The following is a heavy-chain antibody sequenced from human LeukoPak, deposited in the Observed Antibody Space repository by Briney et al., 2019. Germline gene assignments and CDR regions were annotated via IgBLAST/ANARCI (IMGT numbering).Heavy chain of an antibody. D-gene: IGHD4-17*01. CDR3: ARDLEDYGDSVDY. V-gene: IGHV1-69*13. J-gene: IGHJ4*02. Sequence: SVKVSCKASGGTFSSYAISWVRQAPGQGLEWMGGIIPIFGTANYAQKFQGRVTITADESTSTAYMELSSLRSEDTAVYYCARDLEDYGDSVDYWGQGTLVTVSS. CDR2: IIPIFGTA. CDR1: GGTFSSYA.